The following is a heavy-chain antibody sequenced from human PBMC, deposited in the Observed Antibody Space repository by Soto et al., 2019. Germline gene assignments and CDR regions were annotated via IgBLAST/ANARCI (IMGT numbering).Heavy chain of an antibody. Sequence: EVQLLESGGGLVQPGGSLRLSCAASGFTFSSYAMSWVRQAPGKGLEWVSAISGSGGSTYYADSVKGRFTISRDNSKNTLYLQMNSLRAEDTAVYYCAIEDYYGSGSYSSPFDYWGQGTLVTVSS. CDR3: AIEDYYGSGSYSSPFDY. CDR2: ISGSGGST. V-gene: IGHV3-23*01. J-gene: IGHJ4*02. CDR1: GFTFSSYA. D-gene: IGHD3-10*01.